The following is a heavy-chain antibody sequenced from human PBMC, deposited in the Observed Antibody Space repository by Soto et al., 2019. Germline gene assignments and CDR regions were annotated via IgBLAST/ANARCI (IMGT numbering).Heavy chain of an antibody. Sequence: GGSLRLSCAASGFTFSNYAMHWVRQAPGKGLEWLAIISYDGDNEYYADSVRGRFTISRDNSKNTLYLQMKSLRAEDTAVYYCSKVTQFNVVYYWGQGTLVTVSS. CDR1: GFTFSNYA. CDR3: SKVTQFNVVYY. J-gene: IGHJ4*02. CDR2: ISYDGDNE. V-gene: IGHV3-30*18. D-gene: IGHD6-6*01.